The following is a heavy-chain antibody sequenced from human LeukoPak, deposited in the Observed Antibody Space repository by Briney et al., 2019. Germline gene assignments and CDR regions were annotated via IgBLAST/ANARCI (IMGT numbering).Heavy chain of an antibody. V-gene: IGHV4-39*06. D-gene: IGHD5-18*01. J-gene: IGHJ4*02. CDR1: GGSISSSSYS. CDR3: ARTRIQLWSSPLDY. Sequence: SETLSLTCTVSGGSISSSSYSWGWSRQPPGRGVEWLESIFYSRRTNYNPARQSRVTIRVDQAQNQFALKLSSVTAADTAVYYCARTRIQLWSSPLDYWGQGTLVTVSS. CDR2: IFYSRRT.